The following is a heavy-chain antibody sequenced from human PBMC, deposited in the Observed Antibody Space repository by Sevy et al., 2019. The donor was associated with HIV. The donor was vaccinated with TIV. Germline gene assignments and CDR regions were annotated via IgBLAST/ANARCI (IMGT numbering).Heavy chain of an antibody. Sequence: KISCKASGGTFSSSAISWVRQAPGQGLEWMGEIFPIFGTAKNAQKFQGRVTISADESTSTAYMELSSLRSEDTAVYFCASGLAVSLDFWGQGTLVTVSS. CDR2: IFPIFGTA. CDR3: ASGLAVSLDF. CDR1: GGTFSSSA. J-gene: IGHJ4*02. D-gene: IGHD6-19*01. V-gene: IGHV1-69*01.